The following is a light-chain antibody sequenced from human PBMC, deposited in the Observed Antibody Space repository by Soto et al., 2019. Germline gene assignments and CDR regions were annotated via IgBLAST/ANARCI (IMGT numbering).Light chain of an antibody. V-gene: IGKV1-33*01. CDR2: DAS. Sequence: DIQMTQSPSCLSASVGDRVTITCQASQDISNYLNWYQQKPGKAPKLLIYDASNLETGVPSRFSGGGSGTDFTFTISSLQPEDIATYYCQQYDNPSLTFGGGTKVDIK. CDR3: QQYDNPSLT. J-gene: IGKJ4*01. CDR1: QDISNY.